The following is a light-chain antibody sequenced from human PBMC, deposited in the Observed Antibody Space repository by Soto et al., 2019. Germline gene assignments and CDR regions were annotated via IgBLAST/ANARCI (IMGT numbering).Light chain of an antibody. Sequence: QSVLTQPRSVSGSPGQSVTISCTGTSSDVGAYNYVSWYQQHPGKAPKVMIYDVNKRPSGVPDRFSGSKSDNTASLTISGLQAEDEADYYCCAYAGSYSLVFGGGTKLTV. J-gene: IGLJ2*01. CDR2: DVN. CDR1: SSDVGAYNY. CDR3: CAYAGSYSLV. V-gene: IGLV2-11*01.